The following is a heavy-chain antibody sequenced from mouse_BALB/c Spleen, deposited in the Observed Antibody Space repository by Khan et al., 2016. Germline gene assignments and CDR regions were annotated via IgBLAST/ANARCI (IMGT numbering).Heavy chain of an antibody. Sequence: EVELVESGGGLVKPGGSLKLSCAASGLTFSSYAMSWVRQTPEKRLEWVASITSGYNTYYPDSVKGRFPLSRDNARTILYLQITSLRSEDTALYYCTRNYDYVLDSWGQGTTLTVSS. V-gene: IGHV5-6-5*01. CDR3: TRNYDYVLDS. J-gene: IGHJ2*01. CDR2: ITSGYNT. D-gene: IGHD2-4*01. CDR1: GLTFSSYA.